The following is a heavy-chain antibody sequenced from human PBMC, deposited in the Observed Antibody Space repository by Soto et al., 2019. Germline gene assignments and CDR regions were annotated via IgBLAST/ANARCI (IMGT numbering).Heavy chain of an antibody. D-gene: IGHD3-3*01. J-gene: IGHJ6*02. Sequence: GGSLRLSCAASGFTFSSSAMHWVRQAPGKGLEWVAVISYDGAYQDYADSVKGRFTISRDNSKNTLYLQMNSLRAEDTAVYYCARDQGATYYDFWSGYPRGYGMDVWGQGTTVTVSS. CDR2: ISYDGAYQ. V-gene: IGHV3-30-3*01. CDR1: GFTFSSSA. CDR3: ARDQGATYYDFWSGYPRGYGMDV.